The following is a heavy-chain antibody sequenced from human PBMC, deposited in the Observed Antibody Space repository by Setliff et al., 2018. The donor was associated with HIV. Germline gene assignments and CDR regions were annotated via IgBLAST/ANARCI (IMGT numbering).Heavy chain of an antibody. CDR3: ARDPIEGYPDYFDY. CDR2: IKQDGSDK. Sequence: GGSLRLSCAASGFAFSGHQMSWVRQAPGKGLEWVAKIKQDGSDKYYVDSVKGRFTISRDNAKNSLYLQMNSLRAEDTAMYYCARDPIEGYPDYFDYWGQGTLVTVSS. J-gene: IGHJ4*02. V-gene: IGHV3-7*01. CDR1: GFAFSGHQ. D-gene: IGHD1-26*01.